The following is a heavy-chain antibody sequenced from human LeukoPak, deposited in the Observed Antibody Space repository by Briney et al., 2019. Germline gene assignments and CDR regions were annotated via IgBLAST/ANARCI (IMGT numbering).Heavy chain of an antibody. CDR3: AKERRVVFEPGPQYYFDY. Sequence: GGSLRLSCAASGFTFSSYGMHWVRQAPGKGLEWVAVISYDGSNKYYADSVKGRFTISRDNSKNTLYLQMNSLRAEDTAVYYCAKERRVVFEPGPQYYFDYWGQGTLVTVSS. V-gene: IGHV3-30*18. J-gene: IGHJ4*02. D-gene: IGHD3-22*01. CDR1: GFTFSSYG. CDR2: ISYDGSNK.